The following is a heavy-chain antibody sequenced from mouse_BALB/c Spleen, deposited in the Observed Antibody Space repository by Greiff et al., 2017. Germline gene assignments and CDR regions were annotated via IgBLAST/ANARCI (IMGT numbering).Heavy chain of an antibody. CDR1: GYTFTNYW. D-gene: IGHD2-3*01. J-gene: IGHJ3*01. Sequence: VMLVESGAELVRPGTSVKISCKASGYTFTNYWLGWVKQRPGHGLEWIGDIYPGGGYTNYNEKFKGKATLTADTSSSTAYMQLSSLTSEDSAVYFCASDGYYVGTFAYWGQGTLVTVSA. CDR3: ASDGYYVGTFAY. CDR2: IYPGGGYT. V-gene: IGHV1-63*02.